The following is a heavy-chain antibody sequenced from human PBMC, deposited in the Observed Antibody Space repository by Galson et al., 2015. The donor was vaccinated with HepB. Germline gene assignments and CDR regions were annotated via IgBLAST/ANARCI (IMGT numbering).Heavy chain of an antibody. J-gene: IGHJ5*01. Sequence: SCKASGYTFTNYLMHWVRQAPGQRLEWMGWINDGNDNTKYSQKFQGRVTITRDTSATTAYMELSSLRSEDTAVYYCARRAFGNYGYDSWGQGTLVTVSS. CDR2: INDGNDNT. CDR1: GYTFTNYL. CDR3: ARRAFGNYGYDS. D-gene: IGHD3-16*01. V-gene: IGHV1-3*01.